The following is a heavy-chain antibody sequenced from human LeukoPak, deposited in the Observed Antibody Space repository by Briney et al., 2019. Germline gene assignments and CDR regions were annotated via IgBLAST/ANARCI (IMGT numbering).Heavy chain of an antibody. J-gene: IGHJ4*02. Sequence: PETLSLTCTVSGGSISLYYWSWIRQPPGKGLEWIGYFYDTRSPKYNPSLERRVTISVDMSRNQFSLNLTSVTAADTAVYYCARGQGSLTYWGQGTLATVSS. CDR3: ARGQGSLTY. CDR1: GGSISLYY. V-gene: IGHV4-59*01. CDR2: FYDTRSP.